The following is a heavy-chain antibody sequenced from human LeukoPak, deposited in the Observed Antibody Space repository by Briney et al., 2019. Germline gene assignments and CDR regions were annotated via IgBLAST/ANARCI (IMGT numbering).Heavy chain of an antibody. Sequence: GASVKVSCKASGYTFTGYYMHWVRQAPGQGLEWMGWINPNSDGTNYAQKFQGRVTMTRDTSISTAYMELSRLRSDDTAVYYCARVIRGGMVRGVLSWFDPWGQGTLVTVSS. CDR1: GYTFTGYY. CDR2: INPNSDGT. J-gene: IGHJ5*02. CDR3: ARVIRGGMVRGVLSWFDP. D-gene: IGHD3-10*01. V-gene: IGHV1-2*02.